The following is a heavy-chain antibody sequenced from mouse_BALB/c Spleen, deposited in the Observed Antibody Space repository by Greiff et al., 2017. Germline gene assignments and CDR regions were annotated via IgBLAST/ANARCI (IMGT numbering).Heavy chain of an antibody. CDR1: GFTFSSFG. Sequence: EVQGVESGGGLVQPGGSRKLSCAASGFTFSSFGMHWVRQAPEKGLEWVAYISSGSSTIYYADTVKGRFTISRDNPKNTLFLQMTSLRSEDTAMYYCARFGQADAMDYWGQGTSVTVSS. J-gene: IGHJ4*01. V-gene: IGHV5-17*02. D-gene: IGHD3-2*02. CDR2: ISSGSSTI. CDR3: ARFGQADAMDY.